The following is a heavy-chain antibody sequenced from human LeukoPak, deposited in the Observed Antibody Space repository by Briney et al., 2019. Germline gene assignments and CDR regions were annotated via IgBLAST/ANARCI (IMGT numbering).Heavy chain of an antibody. Sequence: ASVKVSCKASGYTFTSYGISWVRQAPGQGLEWMGWISAYNGNTNYAQKLQGRVTMATDTSTSTAYMELRSLRSDDTAVYYCARAGLTIFGEVTSDYWGQGTLVTVSS. CDR3: ARAGLTIFGEVTSDY. CDR1: GYTFTSYG. J-gene: IGHJ4*02. CDR2: ISAYNGNT. D-gene: IGHD3-3*01. V-gene: IGHV1-18*01.